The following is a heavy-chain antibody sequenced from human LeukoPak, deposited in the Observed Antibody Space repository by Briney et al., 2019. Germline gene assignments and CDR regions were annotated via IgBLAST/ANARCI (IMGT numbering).Heavy chain of an antibody. CDR3: GSGSYYNIVDY. CDR1: GGSFSGYY. V-gene: IGHV4-34*01. J-gene: IGHJ4*02. D-gene: IGHD3-10*01. CDR2: INHSGST. Sequence: LETLSLTCAVYGGSFSGYYWSWIRQPPGKGLEWIGEINHSGSTNYNPSLKSRVTISVDTSKNQFSLKLSSVTAADTAVYYCGSGSYYNIVDYWGQGTLVTVSS.